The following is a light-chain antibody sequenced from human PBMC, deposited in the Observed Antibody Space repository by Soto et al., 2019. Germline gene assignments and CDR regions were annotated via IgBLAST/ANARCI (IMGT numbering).Light chain of an antibody. CDR2: EVS. CDR1: QSLLHSDGKTS. CDR3: MPTIQVPLT. J-gene: IGKJ4*01. Sequence: DIVMTQTPLSLSVTPGQPASISCKSSQSLLHSDGKTSLYWYLQKPGQPPQVLIYEVSNRFSGVQDRLSGSRSGTDFTLKISRVEAEDVGIYYCMPTIQVPLTFGGGTKVEIK. V-gene: IGKV2D-29*01.